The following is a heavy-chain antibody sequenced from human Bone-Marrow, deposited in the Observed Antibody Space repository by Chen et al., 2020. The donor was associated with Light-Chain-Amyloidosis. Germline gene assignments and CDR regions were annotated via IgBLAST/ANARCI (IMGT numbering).Heavy chain of an antibody. CDR1: GGSISIYY. J-gene: IGHJ4*02. CDR2: IYSSGNS. D-gene: IGHD5-12*01. Sequence: QVQLQESGPGLVKPSETLSLTCSVSGGSISIYYWSWIRQPPGKGLEWIGYIYSSGNSNYNPSLKSRVTISIDTSMNQFSLKLSSVTAADTAVYYCARRGDGYNFDYWGQGTLVTVSS. CDR3: ARRGDGYNFDY. V-gene: IGHV4-59*08.